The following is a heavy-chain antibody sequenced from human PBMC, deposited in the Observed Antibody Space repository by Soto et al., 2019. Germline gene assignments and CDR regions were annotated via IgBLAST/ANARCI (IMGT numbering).Heavy chain of an antibody. V-gene: IGHV1-18*01. CDR1: GYTFTSYG. CDR2: ISAYNGNT. Sequence: GASVKVSCKASGYTFTSYGISWVRQAPGQGLERMGWISAYNGNTNYAQKLQGRVTMTTDTSTSTAYMELRSLRSDDTAVYYCARDIRPVLLWFGEYTDAFDIWGQGTMVTV. CDR3: ARDIRPVLLWFGEYTDAFDI. D-gene: IGHD3-10*01. J-gene: IGHJ3*02.